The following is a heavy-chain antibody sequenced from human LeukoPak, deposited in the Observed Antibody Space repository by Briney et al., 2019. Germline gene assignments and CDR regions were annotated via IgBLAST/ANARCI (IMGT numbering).Heavy chain of an antibody. J-gene: IGHJ4*02. V-gene: IGHV3-7*04. CDR3: TRVGYIDEGIDY. D-gene: IGHD5-24*01. Sequence: GGSLRLSCVASGFPFSSYWMTWVRQAPGKGLEWVANIKQDGSKKSYVDSVKGRFTISRDNAKNSLYLQMNSLRAEDTAIYDCTRVGYIDEGIDYWGQGTLVTVSS. CDR1: GFPFSSYW. CDR2: IKQDGSKK.